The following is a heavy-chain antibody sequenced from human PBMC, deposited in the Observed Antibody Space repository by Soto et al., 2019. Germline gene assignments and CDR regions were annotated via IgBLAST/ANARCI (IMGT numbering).Heavy chain of an antibody. CDR1: GGSISSGDYY. CDR3: ASHMVRGVIISRQGYYFDC. Sequence: SETLSLTCTVSGGSISSGDYYWSWIRQPPGKGLEWIGYIYYSGSTYYNPSLKSRVTISVDTSKNQFSLKLSSVTAADTAVYYCASHMVRGVIISRQGYYFDCWGQGTLVTVSS. V-gene: IGHV4-30-4*01. CDR2: IYYSGST. J-gene: IGHJ4*02. D-gene: IGHD3-10*01.